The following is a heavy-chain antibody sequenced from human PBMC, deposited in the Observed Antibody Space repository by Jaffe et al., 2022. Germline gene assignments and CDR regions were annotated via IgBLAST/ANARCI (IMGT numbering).Heavy chain of an antibody. Sequence: QVQLVESGGGLVRPGGSLRLSCVASGITFSDYYMSWIRQAPEKGLEWISYISSSGNSIYYADSVKGRFTISRDNAKNTLYLQMNSLRAEDTALYYCASDRYCSGGICLRAFDIWGQGTMVTVSS. CDR1: GITFSDYY. D-gene: IGHD2-15*01. CDR2: ISSSGNSI. J-gene: IGHJ3*02. CDR3: ASDRYCSGGICLRAFDI. V-gene: IGHV3-11*01.